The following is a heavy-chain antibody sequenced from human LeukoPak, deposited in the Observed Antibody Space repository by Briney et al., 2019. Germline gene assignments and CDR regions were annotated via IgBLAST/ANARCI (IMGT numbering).Heavy chain of an antibody. Sequence: PSETLSLTCAVYGGSFSGYYWSWIRQPPGKGLEWIGEINHSGSTNYNPSLKSRVTISVDTSKNQFSLQLTSVTAADTAVYYCARDEYRGVTNFDPWGQGTLVTVSS. CDR3: ARDEYRGVTNFDP. CDR1: GGSFSGYY. D-gene: IGHD3-10*01. CDR2: INHSGST. V-gene: IGHV4-34*01. J-gene: IGHJ5*02.